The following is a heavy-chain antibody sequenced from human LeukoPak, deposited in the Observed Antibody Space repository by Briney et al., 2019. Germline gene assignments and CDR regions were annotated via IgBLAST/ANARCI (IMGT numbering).Heavy chain of an antibody. D-gene: IGHD6-13*01. CDR1: GFTFSSYA. CDR2: ISYDGSNK. V-gene: IGHV3-30*04. CDR3: ASYLGFKYGSSWYSRQFDY. J-gene: IGHJ4*02. Sequence: GGSLRLSCAASGFTFSSYAMHWVRQAPGKGLEWVAVISYDGSNKYYADSVKGRFTISRDNSKNTLDLQMNSLRAEDTAVYYCASYLGFKYGSSWYSRQFDYWGQGTLVTVSS.